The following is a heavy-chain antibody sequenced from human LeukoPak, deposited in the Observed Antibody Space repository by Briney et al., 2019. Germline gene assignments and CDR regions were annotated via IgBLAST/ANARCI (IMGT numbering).Heavy chain of an antibody. CDR2: ISSSSSYI. D-gene: IGHD6-19*01. V-gene: IGHV3-21*01. Sequence: GGSLRLSCAASGFTFSSYSMNWVRQAPGKGLEWVSSISSSSSYIYYADSVKGRFTISRDNAKNTLYLQMNSLRAEDTAVYYCARRGAVANAFDIWGQGTMVTVPS. J-gene: IGHJ3*02. CDR1: GFTFSSYS. CDR3: ARRGAVANAFDI.